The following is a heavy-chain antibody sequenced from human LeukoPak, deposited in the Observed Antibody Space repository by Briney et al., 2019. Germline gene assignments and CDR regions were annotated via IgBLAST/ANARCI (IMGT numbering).Heavy chain of an antibody. CDR3: ANNSLFYDIGAWACGMDY. Sequence: GGSLRLSCAASGFTFANYAMNWVRQAPGKGLEWVSTINGSGDSTYYADSAKGQFTVSRDNSNATLFLQMNSLRAEDTAVYDYANNSLFYDIGAWACGMDYWGQGTLVTVSS. CDR2: INGSGDST. J-gene: IGHJ4*02. V-gene: IGHV3-23*01. D-gene: IGHD3-22*01. CDR1: GFTFANYA.